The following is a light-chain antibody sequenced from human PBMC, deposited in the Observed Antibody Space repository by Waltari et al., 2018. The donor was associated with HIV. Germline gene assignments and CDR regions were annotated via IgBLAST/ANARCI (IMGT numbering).Light chain of an antibody. Sequence: DVVMTQSPDALKGSLGERVTIKCKSSQSVFSNSNKKSYLAWYQQRPGQTPNLLVYWATTRVSGVPARVSGSGSGTDFTLTINNLQAEDAAIYYCQQYYMTPPTFGQGTKVEI. CDR3: QQYYMTPPT. J-gene: IGKJ1*01. V-gene: IGKV4-1*01. CDR2: WAT. CDR1: QSVFSNSNKKSY.